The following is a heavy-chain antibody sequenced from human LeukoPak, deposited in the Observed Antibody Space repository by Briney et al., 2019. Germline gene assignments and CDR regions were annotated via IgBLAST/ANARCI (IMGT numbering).Heavy chain of an antibody. D-gene: IGHD2-2*01. V-gene: IGHV4-39*07. CDR3: ARVRSTSCFPHYDY. J-gene: IGHJ4*02. Sequence: NASETLSLTCTVSGGSILSSSYYWGWIRQPPGKGLEWIGSIYYSGTTYYNPSLKSRVTISVDTSKNQFSLKLSSVAAADTAVYYCARVRSTSCFPHYDYWGQGTLVTVSS. CDR2: IYYSGTT. CDR1: GGSILSSSYY.